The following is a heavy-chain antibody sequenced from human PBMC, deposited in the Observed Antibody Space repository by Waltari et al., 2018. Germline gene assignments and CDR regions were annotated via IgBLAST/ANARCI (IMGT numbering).Heavy chain of an antibody. CDR2: ISSSRSCI. V-gene: IGHV3-21*01. J-gene: IGHJ4*02. Sequence: EVQLVESGGGLVKPGGSLRLSCAASGFTFSDYTMGWVRQTPGKGLGWVSYISSSRSCIYYADAVKGRVTISRDNAKNSLFLQMNSLRAEDTSVYYCVRSDYGDYVGGYYWGQGTVVTVSS. CDR3: VRSDYGDYVGGYY. D-gene: IGHD4-17*01. CDR1: GFTFSDYT.